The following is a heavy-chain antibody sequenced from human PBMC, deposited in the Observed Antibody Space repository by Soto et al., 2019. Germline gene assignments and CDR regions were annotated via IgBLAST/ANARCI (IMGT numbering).Heavy chain of an antibody. CDR3: TGEVASGY. D-gene: IGHD2-8*02. Sequence: QVQLVEAGGGVVHPGRSLRLSCAVSGFTVSTYGMHWVRQAPGKGLEWVAVISRDGGTKYYADSVKGRFTISRDNSRKTLFLEMNSLRGDDMAVYYCTGEVASGYWGQGTLVTVSS. CDR1: GFTVSTYG. J-gene: IGHJ4*02. CDR2: ISRDGGTK. V-gene: IGHV3-30*03.